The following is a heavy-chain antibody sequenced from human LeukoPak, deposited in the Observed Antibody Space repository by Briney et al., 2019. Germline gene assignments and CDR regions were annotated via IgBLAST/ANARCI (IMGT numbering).Heavy chain of an antibody. CDR1: GFTFSTYT. V-gene: IGHV3-23*01. CDR3: AIDPNWGTHS. CDR2: IGSSGGGI. J-gene: IGHJ4*02. Sequence: GGSLRLSCAASGFTFSTYTMYWVRHPPGKRLEWVPIIGSSGGGIHYADSVKGRFTISRDNSKNALYLQMNSLGVEDTAVYYCAIDPNWGTHSWGQGVLVTVSS. D-gene: IGHD7-27*01.